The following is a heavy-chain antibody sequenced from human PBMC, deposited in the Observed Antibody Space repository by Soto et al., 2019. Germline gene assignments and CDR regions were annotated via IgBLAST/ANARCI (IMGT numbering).Heavy chain of an antibody. V-gene: IGHV4-31*03. Sequence: SETLSLTCTVSSGSISSGGYYWSWIRQHPGKGLEWIGYIFYSGSTYYNPSLQSRVTISVDTSKNQFSLRLSSVTAADTAVYYCARFTHNWNYFDYWGQGTLVTVSS. J-gene: IGHJ4*02. CDR3: ARFTHNWNYFDY. CDR2: IFYSGST. CDR1: SGSISSGGYY. D-gene: IGHD1-20*01.